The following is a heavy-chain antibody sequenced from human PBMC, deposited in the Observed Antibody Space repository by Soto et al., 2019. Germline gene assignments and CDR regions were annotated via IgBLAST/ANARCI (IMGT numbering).Heavy chain of an antibody. CDR3: ARGPEYSSSWYGIFDY. CDR2: IIPIVGTA. V-gene: IGHV1-69*01. Sequence: QVQLVQSGAEVKKPGSSVKVSCKASGGTFSSYAISWVRQAPGQGLEWMGGIIPIVGTANYAQRFQGRVTITADESTSSGYMELSSRRSEDTAVYYCARGPEYSSSWYGIFDYWGQGTLVTVSS. CDR1: GGTFSSYA. D-gene: IGHD6-13*01. J-gene: IGHJ4*02.